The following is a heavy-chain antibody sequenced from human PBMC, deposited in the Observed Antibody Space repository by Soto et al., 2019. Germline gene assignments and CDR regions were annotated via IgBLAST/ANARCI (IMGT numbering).Heavy chain of an antibody. V-gene: IGHV3-30-3*01. CDR2: ISFDGSNR. CDR3: ARCPSGSAFYYYGMDV. Sequence: QVQLVESGGGVVQPGRSLRLSCAASRFTFSSYAVHWVRQAPGKGLEWVAVISFDGSNRYYADSLKGRFTISRDNSKNTLYLQVNSLRPEDTAVYYCARCPSGSAFYYYGMDVWGPGTAVTVSS. D-gene: IGHD6-19*01. J-gene: IGHJ6*02. CDR1: RFTFSSYA.